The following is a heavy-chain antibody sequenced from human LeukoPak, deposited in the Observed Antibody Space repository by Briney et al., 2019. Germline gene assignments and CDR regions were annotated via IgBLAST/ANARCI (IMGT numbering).Heavy chain of an antibody. D-gene: IGHD3-10*01. J-gene: IGHJ6*02. Sequence: PSETLSLTCAVSGGSISSSNWWGWVRQPPGKGLEWIGEIYHSGSTNYNPSLKSRVTISVDKSKNQFSLKLSSVTAADTAVYYCARVRTGSGSYYPLYYYYYGMDVWGQGTTVTVSS. CDR2: IYHSGST. CDR3: ARVRTGSGSYYPLYYYYYGMDV. V-gene: IGHV4-4*02. CDR1: GGSISSSNW.